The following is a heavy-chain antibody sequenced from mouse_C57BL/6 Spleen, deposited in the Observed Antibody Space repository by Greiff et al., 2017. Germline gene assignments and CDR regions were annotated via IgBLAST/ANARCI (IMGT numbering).Heavy chain of an antibody. CDR1: GFNIKDDY. J-gene: IGHJ3*01. Sequence: VTLKESGAELVRPGASVKLSCTASGFNIKDDYMHWVKQRPEQGLEWIGWIDPENGDTEYASKFQGKATITADTSSNTAYLQLSSLTSEDTAVYYCTTEGAYWGQGTLVTVSA. CDR3: TTEGAY. CDR2: IDPENGDT. V-gene: IGHV14-4*01.